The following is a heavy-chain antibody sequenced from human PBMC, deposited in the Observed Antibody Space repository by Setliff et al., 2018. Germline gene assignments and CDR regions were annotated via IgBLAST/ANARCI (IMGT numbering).Heavy chain of an antibody. V-gene: IGHV4-30-4*08. D-gene: IGHD3-22*01. CDR1: GGSISSGDYY. J-gene: IGHJ4*02. CDR3: ARESRHHYDNLGTLDY. Sequence: SETLSLTCTVSGGSISSGDYYWSWIRQPPGKGLEWIGYIYSSGSTYYNPSLKSRVSISVDTSKNQFSLKLSSVTAADTAVYYCARESRHHYDNLGTLDYWGQGTLVTVSS. CDR2: IYSSGST.